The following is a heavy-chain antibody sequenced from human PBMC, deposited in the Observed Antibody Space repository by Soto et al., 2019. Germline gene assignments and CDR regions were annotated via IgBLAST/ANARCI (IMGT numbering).Heavy chain of an antibody. J-gene: IGHJ4*02. CDR3: AKLGSSSWSPHYYFDY. D-gene: IGHD6-6*01. CDR2: ITGSGDDT. Sequence: GGSLRLSCEAXGFTFSSYAMGWVRQAPVKGLEWLSAITGSGDDTYSVDSVKGRFTVSRDNSRNTLYLQMNSLRAEDTAIYYCAKLGSSSWSPHYYFDYWGQGTLVTVSS. CDR1: GFTFSSYA. V-gene: IGHV3-23*01.